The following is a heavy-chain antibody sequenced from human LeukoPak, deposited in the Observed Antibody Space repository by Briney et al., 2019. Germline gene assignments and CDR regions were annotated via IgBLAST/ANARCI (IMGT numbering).Heavy chain of an antibody. D-gene: IGHD1-26*01. Sequence: PSETLSLTCTVSGGSISSSSYYWGWIRQPPGKGLEWIGSIYYSGSTYYNPSLKSRVTISVDTPKNQFSLKLSSVTAADTAVYYCARESGSYWVRYFDYWGQGTLVTVSS. CDR2: IYYSGST. CDR1: GGSISSSSYY. V-gene: IGHV4-39*07. J-gene: IGHJ4*02. CDR3: ARESGSYWVRYFDY.